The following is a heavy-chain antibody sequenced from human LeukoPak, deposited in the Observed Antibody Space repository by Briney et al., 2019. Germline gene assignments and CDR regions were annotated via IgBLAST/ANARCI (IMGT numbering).Heavy chain of an antibody. D-gene: IGHD6-13*01. CDR2: IYSGGST. CDR1: GFTVSSNY. V-gene: IGHV3-53*01. Sequence: GGSLRLSCAASGFTVSSNYLSWVRQAPVKGLEWVSVIYSGGSTYYADSVKGRFTISRDNSKNTLYLQMNSLRAEDTAVYYCARDGKAAAALDYWGQGTLVTVSS. J-gene: IGHJ4*02. CDR3: ARDGKAAAALDY.